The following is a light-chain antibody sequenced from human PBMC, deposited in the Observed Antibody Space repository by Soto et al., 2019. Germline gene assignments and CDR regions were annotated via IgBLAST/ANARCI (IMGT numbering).Light chain of an antibody. J-gene: IGLJ2*01. CDR1: SSNIGTGYD. Sequence: QSALTQPPSVSGAPGQRVTISCTGSSSNIGTGYDVHWYQHLPGTAPKLLIYGNINRPSGVPDRFSGSKSGTSASLAITGLQAEDEADYYCQSFDSILSAVVFGGGTKLTVL. CDR3: QSFDSILSAVV. V-gene: IGLV1-40*01. CDR2: GNI.